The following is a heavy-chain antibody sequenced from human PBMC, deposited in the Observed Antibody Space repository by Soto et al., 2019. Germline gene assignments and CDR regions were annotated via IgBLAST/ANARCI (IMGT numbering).Heavy chain of an antibody. J-gene: IGHJ4*02. V-gene: IGHV3-30-3*01. CDR2: ISDDGNNK. CDR3: TKVRVGIDVDFDY. CDR1: GFTFSNYV. D-gene: IGHD2-21*01. Sequence: QVELVQSGGGVVQPGRSLRLSCAVSGFTFSNYVMEWVRQAPGKGLEWVAVISDDGNNKYYSDSVKGRFTISRDNPKRTLYLEINSPRAEDTAVYYCTKVRVGIDVDFDYWGQGALVTVSS.